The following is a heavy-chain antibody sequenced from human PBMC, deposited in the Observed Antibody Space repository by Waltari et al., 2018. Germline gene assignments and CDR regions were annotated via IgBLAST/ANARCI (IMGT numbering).Heavy chain of an antibody. CDR3: AREYYDFWSGYYPRGYYGMDV. J-gene: IGHJ6*02. Sequence: EVQLVQSGAEVKKPGESLKISCKGSGYSFTSYWIGWVRQMPGKGLEWMGIIYPGDSDTRYSPSFQGQVTISADKSISTAYLQWSSLKASDTAMYYCAREYYDFWSGYYPRGYYGMDVWGQGTTVTVSS. CDR2: IYPGDSDT. V-gene: IGHV5-51*01. CDR1: GYSFTSYW. D-gene: IGHD3-3*01.